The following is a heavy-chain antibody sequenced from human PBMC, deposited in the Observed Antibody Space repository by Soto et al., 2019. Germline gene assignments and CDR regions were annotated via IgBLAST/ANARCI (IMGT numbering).Heavy chain of an antibody. Sequence: SGFTFSSYAMSCVRQAPGKGLEWVSSINRSGGSTYYADSVKGRFTISRDNSKDTLYLQMNSLRAEDTAVYYCAKHFTIFGVPHAFDIWGQGTMVTVSS. CDR1: GFTFSSYA. J-gene: IGHJ3*02. CDR3: AKHFTIFGVPHAFDI. D-gene: IGHD3-3*01. CDR2: INRSGGST. V-gene: IGHV3-23*01.